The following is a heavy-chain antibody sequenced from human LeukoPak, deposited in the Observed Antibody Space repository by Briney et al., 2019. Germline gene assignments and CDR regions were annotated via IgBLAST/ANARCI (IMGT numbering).Heavy chain of an antibody. V-gene: IGHV4-34*01. CDR2: INHSGST. CDR3: ARGRSFGYSYGPSGTNY. Sequence: SETLSLTCTVSGGSISSYYWSWIRQPPGKGLEWIGEINHSGSTNYNPSLKSRVTISVDTSKNQFSLKLSSVTAADTAVYYCARGRSFGYSYGPSGTNYWGQGTLVTVSS. J-gene: IGHJ4*02. CDR1: GGSISSYY. D-gene: IGHD5-18*01.